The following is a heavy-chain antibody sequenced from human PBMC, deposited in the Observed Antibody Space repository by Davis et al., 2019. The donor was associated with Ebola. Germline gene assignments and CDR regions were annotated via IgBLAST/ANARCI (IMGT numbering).Heavy chain of an antibody. CDR3: ARGALEYYDILTGNYYFDY. CDR1: GFTFSSYS. J-gene: IGHJ4*02. Sequence: GGSLRLSCAASGFTFSSYSMNWVRQAPGKGLEWVSSISSSSSYIYYADSVKGRFTISRDNAKNSLYLQMNSLRAEDTAVYYCARGALEYYDILTGNYYFDYWGQGTLVTVSS. V-gene: IGHV3-21*01. CDR2: ISSSSSYI. D-gene: IGHD3-9*01.